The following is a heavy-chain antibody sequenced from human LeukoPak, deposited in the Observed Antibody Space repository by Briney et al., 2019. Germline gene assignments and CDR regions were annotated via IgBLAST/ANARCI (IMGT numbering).Heavy chain of an antibody. D-gene: IGHD6-13*01. CDR2: ISSSSSYI. CDR3: ARGLAAAGTWSYYFDY. V-gene: IGHV3-21*01. Sequence: GGSLRLSCAASGFTFSSYAMSWVRQAPGKGLEWVSSISSSSSYIYYADSVKGRFTISRDNAKNSLYLQMNSLRAEDTAVYYCARGLAAAGTWSYYFDYWGQGTLVTVSS. J-gene: IGHJ4*02. CDR1: GFTFSSYA.